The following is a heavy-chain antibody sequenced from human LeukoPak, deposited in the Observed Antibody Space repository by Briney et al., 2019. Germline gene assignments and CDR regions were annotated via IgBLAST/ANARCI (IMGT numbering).Heavy chain of an antibody. V-gene: IGHV4-34*01. CDR3: ARKCSSTSCYNY. J-gene: IGHJ4*02. CDR2: INHSGST. CDR1: GGSFSGYY. Sequence: EXXSLTCAVYGGSFSGYYWSWIRQPPGKGLEWIGEINHSGSTNYNPSLTSRGTISVDTSKNQFSLKLRSVTAADTAVYYCARKCSSTSCYNYWGQGTLVTVSS. D-gene: IGHD2-2*01.